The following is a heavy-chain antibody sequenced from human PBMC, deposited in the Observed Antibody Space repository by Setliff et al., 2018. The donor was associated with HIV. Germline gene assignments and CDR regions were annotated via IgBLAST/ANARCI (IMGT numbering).Heavy chain of an antibody. D-gene: IGHD3-16*01. CDR2: IYYSGST. Sequence: SETLSLTCTVSGGSITTSTFYWGWIRQPPGKGLEWIGSIYYSGSTYYNPSLKSRLTIPQHTSKNHFSLSLSSVTAADTAVYYCAGQFWMLTTLYFDSLGPGTLVTVSS. V-gene: IGHV4-39*01. J-gene: IGHJ4*02. CDR3: AGQFWMLTTLYFDS. CDR1: GGSITTSTFY.